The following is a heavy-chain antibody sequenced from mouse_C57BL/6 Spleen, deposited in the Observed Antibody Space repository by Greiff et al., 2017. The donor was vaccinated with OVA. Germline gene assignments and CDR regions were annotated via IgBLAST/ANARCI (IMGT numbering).Heavy chain of an antibody. CDR3: ARGDDGYWGFAY. V-gene: IGHV1-50*01. CDR2: IDPSDSST. J-gene: IGHJ3*01. Sequence: QVQLQQPGAELVKPGASVKLSCKASGYTFTSYWMQWVKQRPGQGLEWIGEIDPSDSSTNYNQKFKGKATLTVDTSSSTAYMQLSSLTSEDSAVYYCARGDDGYWGFAYWGQGTLVTVSA. D-gene: IGHD2-3*01. CDR1: GYTFTSYW.